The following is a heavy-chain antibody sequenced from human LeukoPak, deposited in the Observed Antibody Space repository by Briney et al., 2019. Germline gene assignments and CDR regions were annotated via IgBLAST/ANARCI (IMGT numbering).Heavy chain of an antibody. D-gene: IGHD3/OR15-3a*01. J-gene: IGHJ4*02. V-gene: IGHV3-53*01. CDR2: IYSGGST. CDR3: ARAGLVYYFDY. CDR1: GFTFSSYA. Sequence: PGGSLRLSCAASGFTFSSYAMSWVRQAPGKGLEWVSGIYSGGSTYYADSVKGRFTISRDNSKNTLYLQMNSLRAEDTAVYYCARAGLVYYFDYWGQGTLVTVSS.